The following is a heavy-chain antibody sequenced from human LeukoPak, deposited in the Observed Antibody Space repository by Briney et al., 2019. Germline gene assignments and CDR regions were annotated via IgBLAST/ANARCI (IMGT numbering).Heavy chain of an antibody. Sequence: GGSLRHSCAASGFTFSSYSMNWVRQAPGKGLEWVSSISSSSSYIYYADSVKGRFTISRDNAKNSLYLQMNSLRAEDTAVYYCASIVAAAGKGGDYWGQGTLVTVSS. CDR3: ASIVAAAGKGGDY. V-gene: IGHV3-21*01. D-gene: IGHD6-13*01. CDR2: ISSSSSYI. J-gene: IGHJ4*02. CDR1: GFTFSSYS.